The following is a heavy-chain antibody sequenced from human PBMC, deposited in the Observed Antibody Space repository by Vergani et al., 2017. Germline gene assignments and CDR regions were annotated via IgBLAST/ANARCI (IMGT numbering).Heavy chain of an antibody. CDR3: ASGNYYSDSTSHFRGRYFDV. Sequence: QMQLQESGPGLVKASETLSLTCTVSGDSIISRSYYWGWIRQPPGKGLEWIGSIYNSGNGDSSSSLKSRVTISADTSKNQFSLRLTSVTAADTAVYYCASGNYYSDSTSHFRGRYFDVWGRGTLFTVPS. CDR2: IYNSGNG. CDR1: GDSIISRSYY. V-gene: IGHV4-39*01. J-gene: IGHJ2*01. D-gene: IGHD3-10*01.